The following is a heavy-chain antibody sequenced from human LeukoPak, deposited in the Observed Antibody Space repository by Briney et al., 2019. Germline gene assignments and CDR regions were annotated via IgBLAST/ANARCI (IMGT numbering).Heavy chain of an antibody. D-gene: IGHD6-19*01. CDR2: ITGSGGST. V-gene: IGHV3-23*01. CDR3: ARYTHSSGFDY. J-gene: IGHJ4*02. CDR1: GFAFSSYA. Sequence: PGGSLRLSCAASGFAFSSYAMSWVRQAPGKGLEWVSAITGSGGSTFYADSVKGRFTFSRDNSKNTLYLQMNSLRAEDTAVYYCARYTHSSGFDYWGQGTLVTVSS.